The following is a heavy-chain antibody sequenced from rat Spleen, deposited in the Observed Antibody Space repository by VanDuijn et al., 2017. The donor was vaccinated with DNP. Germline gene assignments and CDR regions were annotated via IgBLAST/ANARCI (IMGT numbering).Heavy chain of an antibody. Sequence: EVQLQESGPGLVKPSQSLSLTCSVTGYSITSNYWGWIRKFPGNKLECIGHISYSGSTNYNPSLKSRLSITRDTSKNHFLLHLNSVTTEDTATYYCARWTRYFDYWGQGIMVTVSS. D-gene: IGHD1-7*01. CDR3: ARWTRYFDY. V-gene: IGHV3-1*01. CDR1: GYSITSNY. CDR2: ISYSGST. J-gene: IGHJ2*01.